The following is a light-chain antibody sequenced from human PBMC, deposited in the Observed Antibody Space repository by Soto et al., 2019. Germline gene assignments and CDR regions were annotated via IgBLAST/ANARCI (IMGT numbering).Light chain of an antibody. CDR1: SSDVGGYNY. V-gene: IGLV2-14*01. CDR3: SSYTSSSTLV. CDR2: EVS. Sequence: QSVLTQPASVSGSPGQSITISCTGTSSDVGGYNYVSWYQQHPGKAPKLMIFEVSNRPSGVSNRFSGSKSGITASLTISGLQADDEADYYCSSYTSSSTLVFGGGTKLTVL. J-gene: IGLJ2*01.